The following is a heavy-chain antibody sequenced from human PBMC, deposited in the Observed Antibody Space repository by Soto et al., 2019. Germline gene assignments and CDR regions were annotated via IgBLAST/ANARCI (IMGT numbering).Heavy chain of an antibody. CDR2: IDPSDSWT. Sequence: GESLKICCKGSGYSFSNYWISWVRQMPGKGLEWMGRIDPSDSWTYYSASFQGHVTISADKSISTVYLQWSSLKASDTAMYYCESLGGVGASNCFGPWGQGTLVTVSS. V-gene: IGHV5-10-1*01. D-gene: IGHD1-26*01. J-gene: IGHJ5*02. CDR3: ESLGGVGASNCFGP. CDR1: GYSFSNYW.